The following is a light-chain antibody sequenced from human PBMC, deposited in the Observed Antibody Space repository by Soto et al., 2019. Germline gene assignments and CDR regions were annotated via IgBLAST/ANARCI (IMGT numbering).Light chain of an antibody. V-gene: IGKV3-20*01. CDR3: QQYGSSPLT. J-gene: IGKJ3*01. CDR2: HAY. CDR1: QSVSSNY. Sequence: EIVLTQSPGTLSLSPGERATLSCRASQSVSSNYVAWYRQNPGQAPRLLIYHAYTRVTGIPDRFSGSGSGADFSLTISRLEPEDFAVYYCQQYGSSPLTFGPGTRVDIK.